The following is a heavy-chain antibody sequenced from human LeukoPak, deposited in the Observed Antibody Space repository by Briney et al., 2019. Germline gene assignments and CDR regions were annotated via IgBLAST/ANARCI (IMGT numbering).Heavy chain of an antibody. CDR1: GFTFSSYG. CDR3: AKVGRYYYDSSGYFDY. CDR2: ISYDGSNK. D-gene: IGHD3-22*01. V-gene: IGHV3-30*18. J-gene: IGHJ4*02. Sequence: SGGSLRLSCAPSGFTFSSYGMHWVRQAPGKGLGWVAVISYDGSNKYYADSVKGRFTISRDNYKNTLYLQMNSLRAEDTAVYYCAKVGRYYYDSSGYFDYWGQGTLVTVSS.